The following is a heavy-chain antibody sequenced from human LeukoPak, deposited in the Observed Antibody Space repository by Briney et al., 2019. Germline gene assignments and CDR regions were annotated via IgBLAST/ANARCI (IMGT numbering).Heavy chain of an antibody. CDR1: GGSISSYY. V-gene: IGHV4-59*01. D-gene: IGHD3-3*01. CDR3: ARVYDFWSGNHGAYFDY. Sequence: SETLSLTCTVSGGSISSYYWGWIRQPPGKGLEWIGYIYYSGHTNYNPSLKSRVTISVATSKNQFSLKLSSVTAADTALYYCARVYDFWSGNHGAYFDYWGQGTLVSVSS. CDR2: IYYSGHT. J-gene: IGHJ4*02.